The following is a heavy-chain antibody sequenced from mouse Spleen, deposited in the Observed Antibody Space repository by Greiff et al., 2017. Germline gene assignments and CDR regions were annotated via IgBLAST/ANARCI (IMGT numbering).Heavy chain of an antibody. CDR3: ARLGYGSSYAMDY. V-gene: IGHV1-12*01. CDR2: IYPGNGDT. D-gene: IGHD1-1*01. CDR1: GYTFTSYW. J-gene: IGHJ4*01. Sequence: LQQSGAELAKPGASVKMSCKASGYTFTSYWMHWVKQTPGQGLEWIGAIYPGNGDTSYNQKFKGKATLTADKSSSTAYMQLSSLTSEDSAVYYCARLGYGSSYAMDYWGQGTSVTVSS.